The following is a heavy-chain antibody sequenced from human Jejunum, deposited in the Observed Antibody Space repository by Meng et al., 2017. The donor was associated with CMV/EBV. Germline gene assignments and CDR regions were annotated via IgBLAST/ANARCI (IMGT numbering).Heavy chain of an antibody. D-gene: IGHD3-3*01. CDR3: TTDRGGTTIFGVVVRGVDY. CDR2: IKTKTDGETT. J-gene: IGHJ4*02. V-gene: IGHV3-15*01. CDR1: W. Sequence: WMNWGRQAPGAGLQWIGRIKTKTDGETTEYADPVKGRFTISRDDSKNTLYLQMNSLKTEDTAVYYCTTDRGGTTIFGVVVRGVDYWGQGTLVTVSS.